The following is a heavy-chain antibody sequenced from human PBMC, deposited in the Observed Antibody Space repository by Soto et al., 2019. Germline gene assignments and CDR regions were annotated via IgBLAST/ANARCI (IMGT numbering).Heavy chain of an antibody. CDR1: GFTFISYD. J-gene: IGHJ4*02. V-gene: IGHV3-13*01. Sequence: EVQLVESGGGLVQPGGSLRLSCAASGFTFISYDMHWVRQATGKGREWVSPIGTAGDTYYPGSVKGRFTISRENAKNSLYLQMNSLRAEDTAVYYCARDGGNSLYDYLGQGTLVTVSS. D-gene: IGHD4-4*01. CDR2: IGTAGDT. CDR3: ARDGGNSLYDY.